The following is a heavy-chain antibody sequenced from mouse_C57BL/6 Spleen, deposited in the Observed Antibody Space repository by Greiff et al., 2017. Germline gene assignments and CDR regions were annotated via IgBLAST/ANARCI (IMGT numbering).Heavy chain of an antibody. CDR2: IDPSDSET. J-gene: IGHJ1*03. CDR1: GYTFTSYW. D-gene: IGHD2-4*01. V-gene: IGHV1-52*01. Sequence: QVQLQQPGAELVRPGSSVKLSCKASGYTFTSYWMHWVKQRPIQGLEWIGNIDPSDSETHSNQKFKDKATLTVDKSSSTAYMQLSSLTSEDSAVYYCARAGIYYDYDGYFDVWGTGTTVTVSS. CDR3: ARAGIYYDYDGYFDV.